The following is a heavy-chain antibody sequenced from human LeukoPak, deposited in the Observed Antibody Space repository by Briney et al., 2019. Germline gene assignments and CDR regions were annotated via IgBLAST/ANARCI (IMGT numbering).Heavy chain of an antibody. CDR2: IYYSGST. Sequence: PSETLSLTCTVSGGSISSSSYYWGWIRQPPGKGLEWIGSIYYSGSTYYNPSLKSRVTISVDTSKNQFSLKLSSVTAADTAVYYCARDRARGIAAPGYFDYWGQGTLVTVSS. J-gene: IGHJ4*02. CDR1: GGSISSSSYY. CDR3: ARDRARGIAAPGYFDY. V-gene: IGHV4-39*07. D-gene: IGHD6-13*01.